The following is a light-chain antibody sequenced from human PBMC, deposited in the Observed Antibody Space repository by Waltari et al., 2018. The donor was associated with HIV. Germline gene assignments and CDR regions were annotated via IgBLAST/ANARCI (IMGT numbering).Light chain of an antibody. CDR3: SSYTSNSRV. J-gene: IGLJ1*01. CDR1: SSDVGGYNY. CDR2: DVT. Sequence: QSALTQPASVSGSRGQSITISCTGTSSDVGGYNYVSWYQQHPGKAPNLMIYDVTNRPSGVSNRFSGSKSGNTASLTIYGLQAEDEADYYCSSYTSNSRVFGTGTKVTVL. V-gene: IGLV2-14*03.